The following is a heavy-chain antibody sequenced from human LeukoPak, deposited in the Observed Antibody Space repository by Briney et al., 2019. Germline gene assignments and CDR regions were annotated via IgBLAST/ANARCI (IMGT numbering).Heavy chain of an antibody. Sequence: PGGSLRLSCAASGFTFSSYEMNWVRQAPGKGLEWVSYISSSGSTIYYADSVEGRFTISRDNAKNSLYLQMNSLRAEDTAVYYCARDLEGGIVVVPAAIDAFDIWGQGTMVTVSS. CDR3: ARDLEGGIVVVPAAIDAFDI. CDR2: ISSSGSTI. J-gene: IGHJ3*02. V-gene: IGHV3-48*03. CDR1: GFTFSSYE. D-gene: IGHD2-2*01.